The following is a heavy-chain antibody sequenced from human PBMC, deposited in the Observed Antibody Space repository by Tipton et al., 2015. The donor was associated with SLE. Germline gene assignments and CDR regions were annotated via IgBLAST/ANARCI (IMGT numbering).Heavy chain of an antibody. V-gene: IGHV3-23*01. J-gene: IGHJ3*02. CDR2: ISGSGGST. D-gene: IGHD3-3*02. CDR3: ATSSSPTISKAFDI. Sequence: SLRLSCAASGFTFSSYAMCWVRQAPGTGLEWVSAISGSGGSTYYTDSVKGRFTISRDNSKNTLYLQMNSLRAEDTAVYYCATSSSPTISKAFDIWGQGTMVTVSS. CDR1: GFTFSSYA.